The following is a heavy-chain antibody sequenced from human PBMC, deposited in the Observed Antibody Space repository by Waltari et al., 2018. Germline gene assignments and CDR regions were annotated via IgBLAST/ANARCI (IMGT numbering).Heavy chain of an antibody. Sequence: EVQLVESGGGLVKPGGSMGVPCAASTFCFSSYWMPWFRQAPGKGREWVATIRPDGGENFYVDSVKGRFSISRDNAKNSFYLQMNSLRVEDTAIFYCATMGAGRAPDYWGQGTLVTVSS. V-gene: IGHV3-7*03. J-gene: IGHJ4*02. CDR2: IRPDGGEN. CDR3: ATMGAGRAPDY. D-gene: IGHD3-16*01. CDR1: TFCFSSYW.